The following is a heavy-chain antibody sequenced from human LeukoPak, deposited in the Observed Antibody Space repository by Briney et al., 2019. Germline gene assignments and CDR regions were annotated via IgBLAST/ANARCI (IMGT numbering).Heavy chain of an antibody. CDR2: IKQDGSEK. CDR1: GFTFSNYW. D-gene: IGHD5-24*01. J-gene: IGHJ5*02. V-gene: IGHV3-7*05. CDR3: ARASDPWLQLT. Sequence: TGGSLRLSCAASGFTFSNYWMIWVRQAPEKGLEWVGNIKQDGSEKRYADSVRGRFSISRDNAQTSLYLQMNSLRAEDTAVYYCARASDPWLQLTWGQGTLVTVSS.